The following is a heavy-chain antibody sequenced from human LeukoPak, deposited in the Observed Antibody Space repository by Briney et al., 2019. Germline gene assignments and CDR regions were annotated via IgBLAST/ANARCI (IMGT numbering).Heavy chain of an antibody. D-gene: IGHD3-22*01. V-gene: IGHV3-30*01. CDR2: ISYDGSNK. CDR3: ARDISPSPESSAFDY. CDR1: GFAFSSYA. Sequence: PGRSLRLSCAASGFAFSSYAMHWVRQAPGKGLEWVAVISYDGSNKYYADSVKGRFIISRDNSKNTLYLQMNSLRAEDTAVYYCARDISPSPESSAFDYWGQGTLVTVSS. J-gene: IGHJ4*02.